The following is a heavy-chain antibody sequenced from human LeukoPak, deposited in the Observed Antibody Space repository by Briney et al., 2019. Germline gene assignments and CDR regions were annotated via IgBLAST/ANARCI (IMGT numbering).Heavy chain of an antibody. CDR3: GRVGPCGGGWYSNIDY. J-gene: IGHJ4*02. Sequence: ASVKVSCKASLYTFTSYDINCVRQATEQGLECMVRMNPNSGNTGYAQKFQGRVTMTRNTTISTAYMELSSLRSEDTAVYYCGRVGPCGGGWYSNIDYWGQGTLVTVSS. D-gene: IGHD2-21*02. V-gene: IGHV1-8*01. CDR1: LYTFTSYD. CDR2: MNPNSGNT.